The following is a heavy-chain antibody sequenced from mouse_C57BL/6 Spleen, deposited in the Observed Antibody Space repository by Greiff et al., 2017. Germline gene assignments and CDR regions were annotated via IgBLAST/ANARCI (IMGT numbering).Heavy chain of an antibody. CDR3: TREGGYGSLWFGG. CDR1: GFTFSSYA. CDR2: ISSGGDYT. D-gene: IGHD1-1*01. Sequence: EVKLLQSGDGLVKPGASLKLSCAASGFTFSSYAMSWVRQTPEKRLEWVAYISSGGDYTYYADTVKGRVTISRDNARNTLYLQMSSLTSEDTAMYYCTREGGYGSLWFGGRGQGTLVTASA. V-gene: IGHV5-9-1*02. J-gene: IGHJ3*01.